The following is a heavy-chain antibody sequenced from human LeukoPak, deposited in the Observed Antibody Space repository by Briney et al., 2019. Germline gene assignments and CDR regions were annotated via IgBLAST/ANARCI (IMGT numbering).Heavy chain of an antibody. J-gene: IGHJ4*02. D-gene: IGHD3-10*01. Sequence: PSETLSLTCAVSGGSINTDGYFWTWIRQSPGKGLEWIGYMYYTGSTYYNSALKSRVSISLDTSRNQVSLRLSSVTAADTAVYYCARNPRSGHSGSGSYSVIDCWGQGTLVIVSS. CDR2: MYYTGST. V-gene: IGHV4-31*11. CDR3: ARNPRSGHSGSGSYSVIDC. CDR1: GGSINTDGYF.